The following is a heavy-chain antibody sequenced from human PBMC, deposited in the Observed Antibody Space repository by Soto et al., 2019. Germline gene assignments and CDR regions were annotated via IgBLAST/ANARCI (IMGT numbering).Heavy chain of an antibody. V-gene: IGHV1-69*01. CDR1: GGTFSSYA. D-gene: IGHD4-17*01. CDR3: ARIVVLYYGDYEGYFDY. Sequence: QVQLVQSGAEVKKPGSSVKVSCKASGGTFSSYAISWVRQAPGQGLEWMGGIIPTFGTANYAQKFQGRVTITADESMSTAYMELSSLRSEDTAVYYCARIVVLYYGDYEGYFDYWGQGTLVTVSS. J-gene: IGHJ4*02. CDR2: IIPTFGTA.